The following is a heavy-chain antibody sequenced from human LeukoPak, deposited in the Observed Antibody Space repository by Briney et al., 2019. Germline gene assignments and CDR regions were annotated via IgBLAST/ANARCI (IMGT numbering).Heavy chain of an antibody. D-gene: IGHD1-26*01. CDR3: ATPYSGGYHGLDI. V-gene: IGHV4-39*01. CDR2: IYYSGST. J-gene: IGHJ3*02. Sequence: SETLSLTCTVSGGSISSNKYYWGWIRQPPGKGLEWIGSIYYSGSTYYKPSLKSRVTISVDTSKNQFSLKPSSVTAADTAVFYCATPYSGGYHGLDIWGQGTMVTVSS. CDR1: GGSISSNKYY.